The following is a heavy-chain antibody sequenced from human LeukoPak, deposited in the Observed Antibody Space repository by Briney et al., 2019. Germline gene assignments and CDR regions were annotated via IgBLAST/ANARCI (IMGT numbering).Heavy chain of an antibody. D-gene: IGHD6-25*01. CDR1: GFTFSDAW. CDR3: ATRRQDGC. Sequence: GGSLRLSCVASGFTFSDAWMSWVRQAPGKGLEWVGRIKSKIDGGTIDYGAPVKGRFTISRDDSRNTLYLQMNSLKTEDTAVYYCATRRQDGCWGQGTLVTVS. CDR2: IKSKIDGGTI. J-gene: IGHJ4*02. V-gene: IGHV3-15*01.